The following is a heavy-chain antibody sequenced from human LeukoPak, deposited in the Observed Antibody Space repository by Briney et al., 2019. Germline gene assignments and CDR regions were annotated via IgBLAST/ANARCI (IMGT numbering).Heavy chain of an antibody. Sequence: PGGSLRLSCAASGFTFSSYWMHWVRQAPGKGLVWVSRINSDGSSTSYADPVKGRFTISRDNAKNTLYLQMNSLRAEDTAVYYCARHDGGLYYYDSSGYYFDYWGQGTLVTVSS. CDR2: INSDGSST. CDR1: GFTFSSYW. J-gene: IGHJ4*02. V-gene: IGHV3-74*01. D-gene: IGHD3-22*01. CDR3: ARHDGGLYYYDSSGYYFDY.